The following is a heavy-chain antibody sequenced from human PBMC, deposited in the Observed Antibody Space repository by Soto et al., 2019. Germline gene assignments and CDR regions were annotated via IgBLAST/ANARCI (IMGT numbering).Heavy chain of an antibody. J-gene: IGHJ3*02. D-gene: IGHD2-15*01. CDR1: GFTFSSYA. CDR3: AKGGRPIVVVVAATHDAFDI. V-gene: IGHV3-23*01. CDR2: ISGSGGST. Sequence: PGGSLRLSCAASGFTFSSYAMSWVRQAPGKGLEWVSAISGSGGSTYYADSVKGRFTISRDNSKNTLYLQMNSLRAEDTAVYYCAKGGRPIVVVVAATHDAFDIWGQGTMVTVSS.